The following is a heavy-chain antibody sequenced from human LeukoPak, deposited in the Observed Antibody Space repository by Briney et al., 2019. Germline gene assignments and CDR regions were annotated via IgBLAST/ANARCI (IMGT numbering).Heavy chain of an antibody. J-gene: IGHJ4*02. CDR3: ARGYGENSDYHLKY. V-gene: IGHV3-74*01. Sequence: GGSLRLSCPVSGITFSGYWVHWVRQAPGKGLVWVSRISSDWTTTTYADFVKGRFTISRDDAKNTVYLQMNSLTTEDTAVYYCARGYGENSDYHLKYWGQGTLVTVSS. D-gene: IGHD4-11*01. CDR1: GITFSGYW. CDR2: ISSDWTTT.